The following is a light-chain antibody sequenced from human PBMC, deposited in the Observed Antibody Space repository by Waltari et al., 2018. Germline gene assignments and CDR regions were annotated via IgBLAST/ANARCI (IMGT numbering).Light chain of an antibody. J-gene: IGKJ3*01. CDR3: QQSFGS. Sequence: DIQMTQSPSTLSASVGDRVTMTCRASQRIDRWLAWYQQKPGKAPKLLIYEASFLQSGVPSRFSGSGSGTVFTLTISSLQPEDFATYYCQQSFGSFGPGTKVDVK. V-gene: IGKV1-39*01. CDR1: QRIDRW. CDR2: EAS.